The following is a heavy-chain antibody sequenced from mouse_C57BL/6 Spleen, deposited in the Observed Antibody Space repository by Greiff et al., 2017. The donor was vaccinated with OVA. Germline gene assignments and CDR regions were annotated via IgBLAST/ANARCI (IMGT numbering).Heavy chain of an antibody. CDR3: ARDQGVRGYFDV. V-gene: IGHV5-16*01. J-gene: IGHJ1*03. CDR1: GFTFSDYY. D-gene: IGHD2-1*01. CDR2: INYDGSST. Sequence: KLVESEGGLVQPGSSMKLSCTASGFTFSDYYMAWVRQVPEKGLEWVANINYDGSSTYYLDSLKSRFIISRDNAKNILYLQMSSLKSEDTATYYCARDQGVRGYFDVWGTGTTVTVSS.